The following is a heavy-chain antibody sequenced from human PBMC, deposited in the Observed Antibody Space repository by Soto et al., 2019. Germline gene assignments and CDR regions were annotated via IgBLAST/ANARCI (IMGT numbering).Heavy chain of an antibody. CDR1: GFTFSSYA. CDR3: VKDPLTYFYDSSGYPDAFDI. Sequence: GGSLRLSCSASGFTFSSYAVNWVRQAPGKGLEYVSAISSNGGSTYYADSVKGRFTISRDNSKNTLYLQMSSLRAEDTAVYYCVKDPLTYFYDSSGYPDAFDIWGQGTMVTVSS. CDR2: ISSNGGST. V-gene: IGHV3-64D*06. J-gene: IGHJ3*02. D-gene: IGHD3-22*01.